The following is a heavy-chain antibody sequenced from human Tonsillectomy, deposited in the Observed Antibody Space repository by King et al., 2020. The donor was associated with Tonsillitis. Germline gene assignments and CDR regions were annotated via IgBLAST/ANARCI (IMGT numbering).Heavy chain of an antibody. CDR1: GYTFTGYD. CDR2: ISGYNGDT. D-gene: IGHD6-6*01. J-gene: IGHJ4*02. CDR3: ARVGLYSSSSGTSDY. Sequence: QLVQSGAELKKPGASVKVSCKTSGYTFTGYDITWVRQAPGQGLEWRGWISGYNGDTNYAQKLQGRVTMTTDTSTSTAYMEVRSLRSDDTAVYYCARVGLYSSSSGTSDYWGQGTLVTVSS. V-gene: IGHV1-18*04.